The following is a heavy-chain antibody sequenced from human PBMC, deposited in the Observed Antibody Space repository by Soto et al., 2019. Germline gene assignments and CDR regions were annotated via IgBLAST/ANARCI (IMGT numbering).Heavy chain of an antibody. V-gene: IGHV4-39*01. CDR1: GGSISSSSYY. CDR3: ARPFHYYDSSGYPGDAFDI. Sequence: SETLSLTCTVSGGSISSSSYYWAWVRQPPGKGLEWIGSVYYSGTTYYNPSLKSRVTISADTSKNQFSLKLSSVTAADTAVYYCARPFHYYDSSGYPGDAFDIWGQGTMVT. J-gene: IGHJ3*02. CDR2: VYYSGTT. D-gene: IGHD3-22*01.